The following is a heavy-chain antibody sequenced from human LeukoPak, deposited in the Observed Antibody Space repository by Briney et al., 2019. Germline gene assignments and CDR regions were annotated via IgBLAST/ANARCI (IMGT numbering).Heavy chain of an antibody. CDR1: GFTFSDYY. Sequence: LRLSCAASGFTFSDYYMTWIRQHPGKGLEWIGYIYYSGSTYYNPSLKSRVTISVDTSKNQFSLKLSSVTAADTAVYYCARGHVTMVRGVTYFDYWGQGTLVTVSS. D-gene: IGHD3-10*01. CDR3: ARGHVTMVRGVTYFDY. CDR2: IYYSGST. J-gene: IGHJ4*02. V-gene: IGHV4-31*02.